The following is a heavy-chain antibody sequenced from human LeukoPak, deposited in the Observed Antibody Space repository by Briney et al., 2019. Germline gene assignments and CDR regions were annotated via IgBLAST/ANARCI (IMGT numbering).Heavy chain of an antibody. CDR1: EYTFTSYD. J-gene: IGHJ5*02. V-gene: IGHV1-8*01. CDR2: MNPNSGNT. Sequence: GAPAKVSCKASEYTFTSYDINWVRQATGQGLEWMGWMNPNSGNTGYAQKFQGRVTMTRNTSISTAYMELSSLRSEDTAVYYCAREGSSRFDPWGQGTLVTVSS. CDR3: AREGSSRFDP. D-gene: IGHD6-6*01.